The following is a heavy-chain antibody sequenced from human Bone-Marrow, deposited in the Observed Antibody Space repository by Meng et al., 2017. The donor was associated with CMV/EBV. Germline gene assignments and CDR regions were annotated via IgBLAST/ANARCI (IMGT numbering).Heavy chain of an antibody. D-gene: IGHD3-22*01. CDR2: IWYDGSNK. CDR3: AKGQKIYYDSSGYDY. J-gene: IGHJ4*02. Sequence: GESLKISCAASGFTFSSYGMHWVRQAPGKGLEWVAVIWYDGSNKYYADSVKGRFTISRDNSKNTLYLQMNSLRAEDTAVYYCAKGQKIYYDSSGYDYWGQGTLATVSS. CDR1: GFTFSSYG. V-gene: IGHV3-33*06.